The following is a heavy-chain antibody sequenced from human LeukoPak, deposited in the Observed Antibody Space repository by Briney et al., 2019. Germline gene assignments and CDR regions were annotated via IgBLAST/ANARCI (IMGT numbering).Heavy chain of an antibody. CDR2: FYNRGSA. Sequence: SETLSFTCTVSGGSISSSSYYWGWIRQPPGRGLDWIGSFYNRGSAYSNPSLKSRVTISLDTSRDQFSLKLNSVTAADTAVYYCARDSGPPNYYFDFWGQGIMVTVSS. D-gene: IGHD2-8*02. CDR1: GGSISSSSYY. CDR3: ARDSGPPNYYFDF. J-gene: IGHJ4*02. V-gene: IGHV4-39*07.